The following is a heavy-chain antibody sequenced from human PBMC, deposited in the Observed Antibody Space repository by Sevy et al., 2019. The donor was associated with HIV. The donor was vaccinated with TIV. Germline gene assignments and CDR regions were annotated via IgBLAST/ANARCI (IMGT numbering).Heavy chain of an antibody. J-gene: IGHJ5*02. D-gene: IGHD3-16*01. Sequence: ASVKVSCKASGYSFITYAITWVRQAPGQGLEWMGWISPFHGNTNYAQKLQGRVSLTTDTSTSTAYMELTSLRSDDTAVYYCARVFGGRLYNGRFDPWGQGTLVTVSS. CDR2: ISPFHGNT. V-gene: IGHV1-18*01. CDR1: GYSFITYA. CDR3: ARVFGGRLYNGRFDP.